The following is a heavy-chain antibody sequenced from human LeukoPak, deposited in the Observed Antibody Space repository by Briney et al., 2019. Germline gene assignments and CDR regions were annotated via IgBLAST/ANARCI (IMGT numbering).Heavy chain of an antibody. D-gene: IGHD2-2*01. CDR2: IIPIFGTA. J-gene: IGHJ4*02. Sequence: SVKVSCKASGGTFSSYAISWVRQAPGQGLEWMGRIIPIFGTANYAQKFQGRVTITTDESTSTAYMELSSLRSEDTAVYYCARDLGYIVVIPAADYWGQGTLVTVSS. CDR1: GGTFSSYA. CDR3: ARDLGYIVVIPAADY. V-gene: IGHV1-69*05.